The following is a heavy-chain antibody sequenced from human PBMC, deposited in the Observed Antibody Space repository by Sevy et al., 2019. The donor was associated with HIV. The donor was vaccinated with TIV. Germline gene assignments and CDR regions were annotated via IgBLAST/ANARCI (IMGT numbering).Heavy chain of an antibody. CDR1: GFTFTTYW. CDR3: ARDSPGYGGYDH. CDR2: IKEDGSAK. J-gene: IGHJ5*02. V-gene: IGHV3-7*01. D-gene: IGHD5-12*01. Sequence: GGSLRLSCAASGFTFTTYWMTWVRQAPGQGLEWVANIKEDGSAKYYVDSVKGRFTISRDNAKNSLYLQVNSLRAEDTAAYYCARDSPGYGGYDHWGQGTLVTVSS.